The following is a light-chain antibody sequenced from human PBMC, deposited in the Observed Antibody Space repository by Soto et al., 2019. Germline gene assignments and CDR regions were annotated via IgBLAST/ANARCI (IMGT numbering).Light chain of an antibody. V-gene: IGKV3-15*01. CDR1: QSLRSN. CDR2: FAS. CDR3: QQYDKWPRT. Sequence: EIVKTQSPATLSVSPGEIVTFACRASQSLRSNSAWYQQKPGQPPRLLIYFASTRATAVPARFTAGGSGTEFTLTISSLQSDDLAVYYCQQYDKWPRTFGQGTKVDIK. J-gene: IGKJ1*01.